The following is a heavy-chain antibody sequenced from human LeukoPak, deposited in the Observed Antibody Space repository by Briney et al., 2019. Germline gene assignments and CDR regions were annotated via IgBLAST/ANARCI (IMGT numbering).Heavy chain of an antibody. J-gene: IGHJ5*02. CDR2: IIPIFGTA. CDR1: GGTFSSYA. CDR3: ARALYGDWGWFDP. D-gene: IGHD4-17*01. Sequence: ASVKVSCKASGGTFSSYAISWVRQAPGQGLEWMEGIIPIFGTANYAQKFQGRVTITADESTSTAYMELSSLRSEDTAVYYCARALYGDWGWFDPWGQGTLVTVSS. V-gene: IGHV1-69*13.